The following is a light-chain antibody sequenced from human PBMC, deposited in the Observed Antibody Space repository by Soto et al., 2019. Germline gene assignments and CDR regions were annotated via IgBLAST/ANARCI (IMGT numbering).Light chain of an antibody. CDR1: QSTYTY. Sequence: DIQMTQSPSSLSAYVGDRVTITCRASQSTYTYLNWYQQKPGKAPNLLIQAASTLQRGAPSRFSGSGSGTEFTLTISSLQPEDSATYYCQHSYTSPPTFGGGTKVEIK. J-gene: IGKJ4*01. V-gene: IGKV1-39*01. CDR3: QHSYTSPPT. CDR2: AAS.